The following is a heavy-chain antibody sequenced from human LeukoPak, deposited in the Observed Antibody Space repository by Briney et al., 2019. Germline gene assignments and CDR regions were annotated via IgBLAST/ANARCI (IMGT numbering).Heavy chain of an antibody. Sequence: GGSLRLSCAASGFTFDDYAMDWVRQAPGKGLEWVSGISWNSGSIGYADSVKGRFTISRDNAKNSLYLQMNSLRAEDMALYYCAKARGRWELLRYFDYWGQGTLVTVSS. CDR3: AKARGRWELLRYFDY. V-gene: IGHV3-9*03. CDR2: ISWNSGSI. D-gene: IGHD1-26*01. CDR1: GFTFDDYA. J-gene: IGHJ4*02.